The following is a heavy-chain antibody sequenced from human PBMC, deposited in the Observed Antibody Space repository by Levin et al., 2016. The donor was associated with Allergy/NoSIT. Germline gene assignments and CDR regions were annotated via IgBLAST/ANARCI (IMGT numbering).Heavy chain of an antibody. J-gene: IGHJ4*02. CDR2: ISYDGSNK. V-gene: IGHV3-30*04. CDR1: GFTFSSYA. Sequence: GESLKISCAASGFTFSSYAMHWVRQAPGKGLEWVAVISYDGSNKYYADSVKGRFTISRDNSKNTLSLQMNSLRAEDTAVYYCAREGLVVVAATYYFDYWGQGTLVTVSS. D-gene: IGHD2-15*01. CDR3: AREGLVVVAATYYFDY.